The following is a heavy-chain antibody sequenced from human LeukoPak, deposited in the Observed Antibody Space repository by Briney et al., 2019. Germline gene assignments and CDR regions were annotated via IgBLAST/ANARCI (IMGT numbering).Heavy chain of an antibody. V-gene: IGHV3-23*01. Sequence: GGSLRLSCSASGFTFSSYGMSWVRQAPGKGLEWVSAISGSGGSTYYADSVKGRFTISRDNSKNTLYLQMNSLKTEDTAVYYCTTLWYYYDSSGYTTGDYWGQGTLVTVSS. J-gene: IGHJ4*02. CDR1: GFTFSSYG. D-gene: IGHD3-22*01. CDR2: ISGSGGST. CDR3: TTLWYYYDSSGYTTGDY.